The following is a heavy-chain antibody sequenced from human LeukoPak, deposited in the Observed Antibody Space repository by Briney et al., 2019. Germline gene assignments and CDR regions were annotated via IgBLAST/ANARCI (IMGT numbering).Heavy chain of an antibody. CDR3: ARALSGYDGLFDY. CDR2: IIPIFGTA. J-gene: IGHJ4*02. V-gene: IGHV1-69*05. CDR1: GGTFSSYA. Sequence: GASVTVSFKSSGGTFSSYAISWVRQAPGQGLGWMGGIIPIFGTANYAQKFQGRVTITTDESTSTAYMELSSLRSEDTAVYYCARALSGYDGLFDYWGQGNPVTVSS. D-gene: IGHD5-12*01.